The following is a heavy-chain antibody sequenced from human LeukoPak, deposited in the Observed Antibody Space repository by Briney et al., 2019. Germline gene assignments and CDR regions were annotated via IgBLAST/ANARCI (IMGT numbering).Heavy chain of an antibody. J-gene: IGHJ4*02. Sequence: GASVKVSCKTSGYTFTNYDINWVRQATGQGPEWMGWMNPKSGNTGSAQRFQGRVTMTRDTSISTAYMELISLRSEDTAVYYCARVWGAIDYWGQGTLVTVSS. CDR2: MNPKSGNT. CDR3: ARVWGAIDY. V-gene: IGHV1-8*01. CDR1: GYTFTNYD. D-gene: IGHD1-26*01.